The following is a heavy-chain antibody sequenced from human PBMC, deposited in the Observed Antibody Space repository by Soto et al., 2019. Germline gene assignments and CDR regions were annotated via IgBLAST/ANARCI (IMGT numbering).Heavy chain of an antibody. CDR2: IYSGGST. D-gene: IGHD3-3*01. CDR1: GFTVSSNY. Sequence: PGGSLRLSCAASGFTVSSNYMSWVRQAPGKGLEWVSVIYSGGSTYYADSVKGRFTISRDNSKNTLYLQMNSLRAEDTAVYYCARAPSRITIFGVVVEAYYYYYYMDVWGKGTTVTVSS. CDR3: ARAPSRITIFGVVVEAYYYYYYMDV. J-gene: IGHJ6*03. V-gene: IGHV3-66*01.